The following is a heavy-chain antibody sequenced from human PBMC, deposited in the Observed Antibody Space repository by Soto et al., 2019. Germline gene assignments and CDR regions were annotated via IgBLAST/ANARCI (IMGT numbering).Heavy chain of an antibody. CDR3: AREPYGDSQYVDY. D-gene: IGHD2-21*02. V-gene: IGHV3-30*04. Sequence: QVHLVASGGGMVQPGTSLRLSCTASGFTFNSLSLHWVRQRPETGLEWVAVISVDGRVTYYADFVKGRFTVSRDNSKNTLYLQVNSLRAEDTAVYYCAREPYGDSQYVDYWGQGPLVTVSS. CDR2: ISVDGRVT. CDR1: GFTFNSLS. J-gene: IGHJ4*02.